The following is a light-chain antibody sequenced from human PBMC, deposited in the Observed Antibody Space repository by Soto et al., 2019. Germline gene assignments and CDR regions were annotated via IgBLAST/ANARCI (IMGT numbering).Light chain of an antibody. V-gene: IGKV3-20*01. CDR3: QQYET. J-gene: IGKJ2*01. Sequence: EIVLTQSPGTLSLSPGERATLSCRASQSVSSTYLAWYQQKPGQAPRLLIYGASSRATGIPDRFSGSGSGTDFTLTISRLEPEDFAVYYCQQYETFGQGTKQEIK. CDR2: GAS. CDR1: QSVSSTY.